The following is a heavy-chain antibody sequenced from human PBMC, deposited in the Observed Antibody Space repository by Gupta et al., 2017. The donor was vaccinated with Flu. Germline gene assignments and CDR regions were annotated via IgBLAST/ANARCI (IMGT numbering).Heavy chain of an antibody. J-gene: IGHJ4*02. Sequence: QITLKESGPTLVKPTQTLTLTCTFSGFSLSTSGVGVGWIRQPPGKALEWLALIYWDDDKRYSPSLKSRLTITKDTSKNQVVLTMTNMDPVDTATYYCAHSRGTRELPPHYFDYWGQGTLVTVSS. CDR3: AHSRGTRELPPHYFDY. V-gene: IGHV2-5*02. D-gene: IGHD1-26*01. CDR2: IYWDDDK. CDR1: GFSLSTSGVG.